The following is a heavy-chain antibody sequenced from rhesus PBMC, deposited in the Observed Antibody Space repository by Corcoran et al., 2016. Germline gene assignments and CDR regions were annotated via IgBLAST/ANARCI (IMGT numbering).Heavy chain of an antibody. CDR2: IKGDTGRT. V-gene: IGHV4-80*01. CDR1: SGSMGAQH. D-gene: IGHD3-22*01. CDR3: ASSVYYGDS. Sequence: QVQLRESGPGLVKPSETLSLTCSLSSGSMGAQHWSWFRQSPGRGLEWIGEIKGDTGRTNFNPSLSSRVAIARDASKNQFFLRLPSVTAADTAVFYCASSVYYGDSWGQGLLVTVSS. J-gene: IGHJ4*01.